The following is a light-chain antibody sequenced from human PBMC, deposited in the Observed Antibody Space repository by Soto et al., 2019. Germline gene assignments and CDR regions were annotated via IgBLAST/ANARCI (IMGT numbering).Light chain of an antibody. CDR1: QTININY. V-gene: IGKV3-20*01. CDR3: QQYNTSPRT. J-gene: IGKJ1*01. CDR2: GAS. Sequence: EVVLTQSPGPLSLSPGERATLSCRASQTININYLAWYQQKPGQAPRLLMSGASNRATGIPDRFSGSGSGTDFTLTINRLEPEDFAMYFCQQYNTSPRTFGQGTKVEVK.